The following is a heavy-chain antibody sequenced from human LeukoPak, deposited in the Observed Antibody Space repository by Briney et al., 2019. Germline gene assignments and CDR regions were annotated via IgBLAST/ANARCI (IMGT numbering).Heavy chain of an antibody. CDR1: GFTFSSYS. CDR3: AKDRVESRITAKRGFDS. V-gene: IGHV3-21*04. J-gene: IGHJ4*02. D-gene: IGHD1-20*01. Sequence: GGSLRLSCAASGFTFSSYSMNWVRQAPGKGLEWVSSISSSSSYIYYADSVKGRFTISRDNAKNSLYLQMNSLRAEDTAVYYCAKDRVESRITAKRGFDSWGQGTLVTVSS. CDR2: ISSSSSYI.